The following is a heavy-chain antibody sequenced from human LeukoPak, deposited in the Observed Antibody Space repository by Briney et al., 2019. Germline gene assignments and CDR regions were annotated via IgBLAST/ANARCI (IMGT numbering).Heavy chain of an antibody. V-gene: IGHV3-49*03. J-gene: IGHJ6*03. Sequence: GRSLRLSCTASGFTFGDYAMSWFRQAPGKGLEWVGFIRSKAYGGTIEYAASVKGRFTISRDDSKSIAYLQMNSLRAEDTAVYYCARDFARSPSDFWSGYTFPGYYMDVWGKGTTVTVSS. CDR3: ARDFARSPSDFWSGYTFPGYYMDV. CDR1: GFTFGDYA. D-gene: IGHD3-3*01. CDR2: IRSKAYGGTI.